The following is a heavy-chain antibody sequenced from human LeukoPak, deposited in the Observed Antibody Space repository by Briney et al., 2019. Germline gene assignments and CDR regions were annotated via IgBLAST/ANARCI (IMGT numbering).Heavy chain of an antibody. Sequence: SETLSLTCTVSGGSISSRSYYWGWIRQPPGKGLEWIGSIYYSGSTYYNPSLKSRVTISVDTSKNQFSLKLSSVTAADTAVYYCARAWGYYDSSGLFHDAFDIWGQGTMVTVSS. J-gene: IGHJ3*02. CDR2: IYYSGST. CDR1: GGSISSRSYY. D-gene: IGHD3-22*01. V-gene: IGHV4-39*07. CDR3: ARAWGYYDSSGLFHDAFDI.